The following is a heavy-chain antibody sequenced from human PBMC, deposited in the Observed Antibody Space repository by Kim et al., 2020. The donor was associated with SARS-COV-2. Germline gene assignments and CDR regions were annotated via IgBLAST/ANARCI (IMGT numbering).Heavy chain of an antibody. Sequence: GESLKISCKGSGYSFTSYWIGWVRQMPGKGLEWMGIIYPGDSDTRYSPSFQGQVTISADKSISTAYLQWSSLKASDTAMYYCASKGGYYYDSSDTYAFDIWGQGTMVTVSS. CDR2: IYPGDSDT. V-gene: IGHV5-51*01. J-gene: IGHJ3*02. CDR3: ASKGGYYYDSSDTYAFDI. CDR1: GYSFTSYW. D-gene: IGHD3-22*01.